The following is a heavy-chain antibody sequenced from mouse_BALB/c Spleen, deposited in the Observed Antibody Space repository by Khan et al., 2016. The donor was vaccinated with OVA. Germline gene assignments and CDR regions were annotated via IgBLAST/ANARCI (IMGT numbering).Heavy chain of an antibody. J-gene: IGHJ1*01. CDR1: GISITTGNYR. D-gene: IGHD1-1*01. CDR2: IYYSGTI. V-gene: IGHV3-5*02. CDR3: ARDYGSLYWYFDV. Sequence: QLEESGPGLVKPSQTVSLTCTVTGISITTGNYRWSWIRQFPGNKLEWIGNIYYSGTITYNPSLTSRTTITRDTSKNRFFLEMNALTAEDTAKYYCARDYGSLYWYFDVWGAGTTVTVSS.